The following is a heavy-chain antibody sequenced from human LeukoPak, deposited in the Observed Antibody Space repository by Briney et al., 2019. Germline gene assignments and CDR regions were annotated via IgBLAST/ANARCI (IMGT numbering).Heavy chain of an antibody. CDR2: ISGSGGTT. CDR1: GFTFSSYA. Sequence: GGSLRLSCAAPGFTFSSYAMSWVRQAPGKGLEWVSTISGSGGTTYYAEFVKGRFTTSRDNSKNTLYLQMNSLRAEDTAVYYCAKPAVSGWYGFDYWGQGTLVTVSS. J-gene: IGHJ4*02. D-gene: IGHD6-19*01. CDR3: AKPAVSGWYGFDY. V-gene: IGHV3-23*01.